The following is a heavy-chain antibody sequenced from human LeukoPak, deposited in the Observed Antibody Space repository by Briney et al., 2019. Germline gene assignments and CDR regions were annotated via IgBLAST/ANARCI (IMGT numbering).Heavy chain of an antibody. Sequence: PGGSLRLSCAASGFTVSSNYMSWVRQAPGKGLEWVSVIYSGGSTYYADSVKGRFTISRDNSKNTLYLQMNSLRAEDTAVYYCARDLRDGYNLNWGQGTLVTVSS. CDR2: IYSGGST. CDR1: GFTVSSNY. V-gene: IGHV3-53*01. D-gene: IGHD5-24*01. J-gene: IGHJ4*02. CDR3: ARDLRDGYNLN.